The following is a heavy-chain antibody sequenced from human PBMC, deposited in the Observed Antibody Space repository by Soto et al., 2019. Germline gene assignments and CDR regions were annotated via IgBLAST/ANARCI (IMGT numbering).Heavy chain of an antibody. D-gene: IGHD1-7*01. V-gene: IGHV4-34*01. J-gene: IGHJ5*02. CDR3: ARANNWNSHNWFDP. CDR1: GGSFSGYY. Sequence: SETLSLTCAVYGGSFSGYYWSWIRQPPGKGLEWIGEINHSGSTNYNPSLKSRVTISVDTSKNQFSLKLSSVTAADTAVYYCARANNWNSHNWFDPWGQGTLVTVSA. CDR2: INHSGST.